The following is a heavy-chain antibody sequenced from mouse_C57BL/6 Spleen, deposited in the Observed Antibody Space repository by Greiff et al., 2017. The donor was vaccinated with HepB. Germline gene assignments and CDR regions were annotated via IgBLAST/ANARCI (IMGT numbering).Heavy chain of an antibody. D-gene: IGHD1-1*01. V-gene: IGHV1-82*01. Sequence: VMLVESGPELVKPGASVKISCKASGYAFSSSWMNWVKQRPGKGLEWIGRIYPGDGDTNYNGKFKGKATLTADKSSSTAYMQLSSLTSEDSAVYFCAREVYYGSSYDCFAYWGQGTLVTVSA. J-gene: IGHJ3*01. CDR3: AREVYYGSSYDCFAY. CDR1: GYAFSSSW. CDR2: IYPGDGDT.